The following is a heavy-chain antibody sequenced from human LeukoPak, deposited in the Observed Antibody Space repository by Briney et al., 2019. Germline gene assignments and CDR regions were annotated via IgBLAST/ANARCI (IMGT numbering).Heavy chain of an antibody. CDR2: IYYSGST. D-gene: IGHD3-3*01. V-gene: IGHV4-39*01. CDR3: ARHGYGLRFLEWLFPFDY. CDR1: GGSISSSSYY. J-gene: IGHJ4*02. Sequence: PSETLSLTCTVSGGSISSSSYYWGWIRQPPGKGLEWFGRIYYSGSTYYNPSLKSRVTISVDTFKNQFSLKLSSVTAADTAVYYCARHGYGLRFLEWLFPFDYWGQGTLVTVSS.